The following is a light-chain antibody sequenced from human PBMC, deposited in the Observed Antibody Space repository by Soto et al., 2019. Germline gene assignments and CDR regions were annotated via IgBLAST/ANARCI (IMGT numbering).Light chain of an antibody. J-gene: IGLJ1*01. V-gene: IGLV2-8*01. CDR3: SSYAGSNNLGV. Sequence: QSALTQPPSASGSPGQSGTISCTGTSSDVGGYKYVSWYQQHPGTAPKLMIYEVSKRPSGVPDRFSGSKSGNTASLTVSGLQAEDEADYYCSSYAGSNNLGVFGTGTKLTVL. CDR1: SSDVGGYKY. CDR2: EVS.